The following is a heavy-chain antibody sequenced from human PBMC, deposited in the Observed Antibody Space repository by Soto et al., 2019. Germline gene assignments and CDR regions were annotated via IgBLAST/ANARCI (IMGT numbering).Heavy chain of an antibody. CDR2: ISSSSSYI. CDR3: ARDGDVVVVAATDDAFDI. D-gene: IGHD2-15*01. V-gene: IGHV3-21*01. CDR1: GFTFSSYS. Sequence: EVQLVESGGGLVKPGGSLRLSCAASGFTFSSYSMNWVRQAPGKGLEWVSSISSSSSYIYYADSVKGRFTISGDNAKNSLYLQMNSLRAEDTAVYYCARDGDVVVVAATDDAFDIWGQGTMVTVSS. J-gene: IGHJ3*02.